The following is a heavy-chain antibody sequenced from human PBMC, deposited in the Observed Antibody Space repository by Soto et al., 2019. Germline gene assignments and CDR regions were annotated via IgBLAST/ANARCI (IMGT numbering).Heavy chain of an antibody. CDR2: ISAGNGDT. CDR1: GYTFINYA. V-gene: IGHV1-3*05. Sequence: QVQLVQSGAEEKKPGASVKVSCKASGYTFINYAIHWVRQAPGQRLEWMGWISAGNGDTKYSQKFQGRVTITRDTSANTAYMELSGLRSEGTAVYYCARGGAGYYFDYWGQGTLVTVSS. D-gene: IGHD2-15*01. CDR3: ARGGAGYYFDY. J-gene: IGHJ4*02.